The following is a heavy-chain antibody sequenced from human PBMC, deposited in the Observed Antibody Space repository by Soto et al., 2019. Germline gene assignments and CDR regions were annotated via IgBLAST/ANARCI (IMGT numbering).Heavy chain of an antibody. D-gene: IGHD1-26*01. J-gene: IGHJ4*02. V-gene: IGHV3-23*01. CDR2: ISGSGGST. Sequence: GGSLRLSCAASGFTFSSYAMSWVRQAPGKGLEWVSAISGSGGSTYYADSVKGRFTISRDNSKNTLYLQMNSLRAEDTAVYYCAKEPRSGSYYEAFDYFDYWGQGTLVTVFS. CDR3: AKEPRSGSYYEAFDYFDY. CDR1: GFTFSSYA.